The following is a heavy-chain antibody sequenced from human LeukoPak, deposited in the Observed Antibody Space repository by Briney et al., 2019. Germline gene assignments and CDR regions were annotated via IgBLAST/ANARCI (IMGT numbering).Heavy chain of an antibody. CDR1: GYTFTGYY. J-gene: IGHJ4*02. CDR3: AGVGDNSGYPGDY. D-gene: IGHD3-22*01. CDR2: INPNNGGT. V-gene: IGHV1-2*02. Sequence: VASVKVSCKASGYTFTGYYMHWVRQAPGQGLEWMGWINPNNGGTNYAQKFQGRVTMTRDTSISTAYMELTTLRSDDTAIYYCAGVGDNSGYPGDYWGQGTLVTVSS.